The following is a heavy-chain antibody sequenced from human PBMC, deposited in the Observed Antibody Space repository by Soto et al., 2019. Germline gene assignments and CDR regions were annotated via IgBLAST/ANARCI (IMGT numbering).Heavy chain of an antibody. Sequence: ASVKVSCKASGYTFTSYGISWVRQAPGQGLEWMGWISAYNGNTNYAQKLQGRVTMTTDTSTSTAYMELRSLRSDDTAVYYCARDRIVGVIYLSAANNTDYYYYYGMDVWGQGTTVTVSS. D-gene: IGHD1-26*01. CDR3: ARDRIVGVIYLSAANNTDYYYYYGMDV. CDR1: GYTFTSYG. CDR2: ISAYNGNT. V-gene: IGHV1-18*01. J-gene: IGHJ6*02.